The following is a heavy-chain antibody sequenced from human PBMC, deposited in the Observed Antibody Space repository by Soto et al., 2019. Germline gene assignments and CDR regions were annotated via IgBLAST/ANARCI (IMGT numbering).Heavy chain of an antibody. CDR2: ISWNSGSI. Sequence: GGSLRISCAASGFTFDDYAMHWVLQAPGKGLEWVSGISWNSGSIGYADSVKGRFTISRDNAKNSLYLQMNSLRAEDTAVYYCASDYAYYDFWSGFRGEHYCYYYMGVWGKGTTVTVSS. J-gene: IGHJ6*03. CDR3: ASDYAYYDFWSGFRGEHYCYYYMGV. CDR1: GFTFDDYA. V-gene: IGHV3-9*01. D-gene: IGHD3-3*01.